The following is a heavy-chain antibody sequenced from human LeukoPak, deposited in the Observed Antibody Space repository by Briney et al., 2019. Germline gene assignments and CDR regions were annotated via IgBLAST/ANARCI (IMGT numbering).Heavy chain of an antibody. J-gene: IGHJ6*02. V-gene: IGHV1-24*01. CDR1: GYTLTELS. Sequence: GASVTVSCKVSGYTLTELSMHWVRQAPGKGLEWMGGFDPEDGETIYAQKFQGRVTMTEDTSTDTAYMELSSLRSEDTAVYYCATPLKTYRKFYYYGMDVWGQGTTVTVSS. CDR3: ATPLKTYRKFYYYGMDV. D-gene: IGHD3-16*02. CDR2: FDPEDGET.